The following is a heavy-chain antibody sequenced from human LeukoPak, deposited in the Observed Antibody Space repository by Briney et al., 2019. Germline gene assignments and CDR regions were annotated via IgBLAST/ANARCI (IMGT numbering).Heavy chain of an antibody. D-gene: IGHD5-12*01. CDR2: IFSLGPT. CDR3: ARAFFSGYYFDSFDY. J-gene: IGHJ4*02. CDR1: GGSTNGSLYY. V-gene: IGHV4-39*07. Sequence: SETLSLTCTVSGGSTNGSLYYWGWIRQSPGKGLEWIGNIFSLGPTDYNPSLKSRVSLSIDTSKNQFSLKLSSVTAADTAVYYCARAFFSGYYFDSFDYWGQGALVTVSS.